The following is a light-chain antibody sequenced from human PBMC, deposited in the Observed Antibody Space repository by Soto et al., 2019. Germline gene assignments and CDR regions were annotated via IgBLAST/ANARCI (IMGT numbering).Light chain of an antibody. Sequence: EIVLTQSPATLSLSPGERATLSCRASQSVSSNLAWYQQKPGQAPRLLIYGASTRATGIPARFSGSGSGTEFTLTISSLQSEDFADYYCQQYQNWPLITFGQGTRLEIK. V-gene: IGKV3-15*01. CDR2: GAS. CDR1: QSVSSN. CDR3: QQYQNWPLIT. J-gene: IGKJ5*01.